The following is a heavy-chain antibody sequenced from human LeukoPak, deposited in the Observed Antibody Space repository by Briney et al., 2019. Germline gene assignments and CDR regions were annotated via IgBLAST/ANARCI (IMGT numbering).Heavy chain of an antibody. CDR2: ISFDGGNK. D-gene: IGHD2-15*01. J-gene: IGHJ6*03. CDR1: VFTFSDYG. Sequence: GGSLRLSCVASVFTFSDYGMHWVRQAPGKGLEWVAFISFDGGNKYYTDSVKGRFTISRDNSKNTLFLQMNSLRAEDTAVYYCAKDFGSGGSRYYYYYYMDVWGKGTTVTVSS. V-gene: IGHV3-30*02. CDR3: AKDFGSGGSRYYYYYYMDV.